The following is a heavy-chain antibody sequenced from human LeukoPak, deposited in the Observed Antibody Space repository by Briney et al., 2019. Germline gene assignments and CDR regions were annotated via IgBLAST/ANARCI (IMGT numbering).Heavy chain of an antibody. D-gene: IGHD4-23*01. CDR1: GGTFSSYA. Sequence: SVKVSCKASGGTFSSYAISWVRQAPGQGLEWMGGIIPIFGTANYAQKFQGRVTITADESTSTAYMELSSLRSEDTAVYYCARAITDYGGKTLTDYWGQGTLVTVSS. V-gene: IGHV1-69*13. CDR3: ARAITDYGGKTLTDY. CDR2: IIPIFGTA. J-gene: IGHJ4*02.